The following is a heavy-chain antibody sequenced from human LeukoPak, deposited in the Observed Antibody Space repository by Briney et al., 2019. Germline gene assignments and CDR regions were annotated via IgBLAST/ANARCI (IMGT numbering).Heavy chain of an antibody. CDR3: ARGHTAMVRGVLGYYYMDV. J-gene: IGHJ6*03. CDR2: INHSGST. D-gene: IGHD3-10*01. Sequence: SETLSLTCAVYGGSFSGYYWSWIRQPPGKGLEWIGEINHSGSTNYNPSLKSRVTISVDTSKNQSSLKLSSVTAADTAVYYCARGHTAMVRGVLGYYYMDVWGKGTTVTVSS. V-gene: IGHV4-34*01. CDR1: GGSFSGYY.